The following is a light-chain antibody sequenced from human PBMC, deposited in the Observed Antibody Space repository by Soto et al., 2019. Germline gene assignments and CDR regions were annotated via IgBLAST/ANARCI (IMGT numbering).Light chain of an antibody. CDR1: QSISSW. Sequence: DIQMTQSPSTLSASVGDRVTITCRASQSISSWLAWYQQKPGKAPNLLVYKASSLESGVPSRFSGSGSGTEFTLTISSLQPDDFATYYCQQYSSYSWTFGQGTKVEFK. CDR3: QQYSSYSWT. J-gene: IGKJ1*01. V-gene: IGKV1-5*03. CDR2: KAS.